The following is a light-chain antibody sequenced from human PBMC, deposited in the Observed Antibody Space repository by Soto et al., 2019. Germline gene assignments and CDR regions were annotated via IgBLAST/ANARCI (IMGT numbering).Light chain of an antibody. Sequence: DIQMTQSPSSLSASVGDGVTINCRASESISRYLNWYQQKPGKAPKLLIYAASSLQSGVPSRFSGSGSGTDFTLTISSLQPEDSATYYCQQSYSTPRLFTFGQGTNLEF. CDR2: AAS. CDR1: ESISRY. CDR3: QQSYSTPRLFT. V-gene: IGKV1-39*01. J-gene: IGKJ2*01.